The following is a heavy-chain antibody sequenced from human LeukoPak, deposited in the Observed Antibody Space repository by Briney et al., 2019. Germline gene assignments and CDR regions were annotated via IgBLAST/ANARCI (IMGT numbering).Heavy chain of an antibody. Sequence: SETLSLTCAVSGGSISSSNWWSWVRQPPGKGLEWIGEIYHSGSTNYNPSLKSRVTISVDKSKNQFSLKLSSVTAADTAVYYCARGPPIFGGNWFDPWGQGTLVTVSS. CDR2: IYHSGST. D-gene: IGHD3-3*01. J-gene: IGHJ5*02. CDR3: ARGPPIFGGNWFDP. V-gene: IGHV4-4*02. CDR1: GGSISSSNW.